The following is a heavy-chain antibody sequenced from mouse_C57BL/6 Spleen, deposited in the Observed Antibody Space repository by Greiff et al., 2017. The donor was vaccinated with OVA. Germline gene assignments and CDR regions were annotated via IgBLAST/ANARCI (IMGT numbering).Heavy chain of an antibody. J-gene: IGHJ1*03. CDR3: ARRAEGYYGSRWYFDV. CDR1: GFSLSTSGMG. V-gene: IGHV8-12*01. Sequence: VKLMESGPGILQPSQTLSLTCSFSGFSLSTSGMGVSWIRQPPGKGLEWLTHIYWDDDKRYNPFLKSRPITSKDTSRNLVFLKITNVDTADTATYYCARRAEGYYGSRWYFDVWGTGTTVTVSS. CDR2: IYWDDDK. D-gene: IGHD1-1*01.